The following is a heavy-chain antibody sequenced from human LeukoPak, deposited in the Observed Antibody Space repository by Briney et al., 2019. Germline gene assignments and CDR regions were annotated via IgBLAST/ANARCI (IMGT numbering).Heavy chain of an antibody. V-gene: IGHV3-23*01. D-gene: IGHD3-10*01. Sequence: PGGSLRLSCAASGFTFNSYDMSWLRQAPGKGLEWVSAISGSGGNTYYAGSVKGRFTISRDNSKNTLYLQMNSLRAEDTAVYYCAKYFLRAYGSGSYQDFWGQGTLVTVSS. J-gene: IGHJ4*02. CDR3: AKYFLRAYGSGSYQDF. CDR1: GFTFNSYD. CDR2: ISGSGGNT.